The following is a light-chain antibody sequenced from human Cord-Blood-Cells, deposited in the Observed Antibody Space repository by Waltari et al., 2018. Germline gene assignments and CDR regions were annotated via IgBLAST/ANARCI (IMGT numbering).Light chain of an antibody. CDR1: SSDVGGYNY. V-gene: IGLV2-11*01. CDR2: DVS. CDR3: CSYAGSYTWV. J-gene: IGLJ3*02. Sequence: QSALTQPRSVSGSPGQSVTISCTATSSDVGGYNYVSWYQQHPGKAPKLMIYDVSKRPSGVPDRVSGSKSGNTASLTISGLQAEDEADYYCCSYAGSYTWVFGGGTKLTVL.